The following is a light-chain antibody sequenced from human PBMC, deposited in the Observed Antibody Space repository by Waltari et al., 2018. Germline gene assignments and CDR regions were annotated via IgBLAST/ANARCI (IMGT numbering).Light chain of an antibody. CDR1: SSALSTYNY. J-gene: IGLJ3*02. Sequence: QSALTQPRSVSGSPGQSVPISCTGTSSALSTYNYVPWYQQHPGKAPKLLIHDVTRRPSGVPDRFSGSRSGNTASLTISGLQAEDEADYYCCSYTGGYTWVFGGGTKLTVL. CDR2: DVT. CDR3: CSYTGGYTWV. V-gene: IGLV2-11*01.